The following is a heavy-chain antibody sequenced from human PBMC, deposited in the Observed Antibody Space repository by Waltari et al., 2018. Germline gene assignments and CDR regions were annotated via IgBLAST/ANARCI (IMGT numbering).Heavy chain of an antibody. J-gene: IGHJ4*02. CDR1: GFTFSSYS. CDR3: ARDINSREDY. CDR2: NSSGSIHI. V-gene: IGHV3-21*01. Sequence: EVQLVESGGGLVKPGGSLRLSCAASGFTFSSYSMNWVRQAPGKGLEWVSSNSSGSIHIYHADSVKGRFTISRDNAKNSLYLQMNSLRAEDTAVYYCARDINSREDYWGQGTLVTVSS. D-gene: IGHD1-20*01.